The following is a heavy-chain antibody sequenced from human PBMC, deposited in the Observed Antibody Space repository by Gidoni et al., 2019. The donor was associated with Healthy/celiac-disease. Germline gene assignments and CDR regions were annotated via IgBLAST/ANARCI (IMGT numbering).Heavy chain of an antibody. CDR3: ARDDSFLSSSWSGTYYYYGMDV. CDR2: IYYSGST. V-gene: IGHV4-39*07. D-gene: IGHD6-13*01. CDR1: GGSISSSSYY. J-gene: IGHJ6*02. Sequence: QLQLQESGPGLVKPSETLSLTCTVSGGSISSSSYYWGWIRQPPGKGLELIGSIYYSGSTYYNPSLKSRVTISVDTSKNQFSLKLSSVTAADTAVYYCARDDSFLSSSWSGTYYYYGMDVWGQGTTVTVSS.